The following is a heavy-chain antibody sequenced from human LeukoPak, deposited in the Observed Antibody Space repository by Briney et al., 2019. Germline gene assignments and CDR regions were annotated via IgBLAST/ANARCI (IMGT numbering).Heavy chain of an antibody. V-gene: IGHV4-34*01. CDR2: INHSGST. D-gene: IGHD3-22*01. CDR1: GGSLSGYY. Sequence: SETLSLTCAVYGGSLSGYYWSWIRQPPGKGLEWIGEINHSGSTNYNPSLKSRVTISVDTSKNQFSLKLSSVTAADTAVYYCASENYYDSSGYYYWGQGTLVTVSS. J-gene: IGHJ4*02. CDR3: ASENYYDSSGYYY.